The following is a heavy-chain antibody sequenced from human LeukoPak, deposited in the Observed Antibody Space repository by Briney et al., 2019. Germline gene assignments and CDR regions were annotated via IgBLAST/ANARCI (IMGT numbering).Heavy chain of an antibody. D-gene: IGHD2-15*01. V-gene: IGHV1-2*02. CDR2: INPNSGGT. J-gene: IGHJ6*02. CDR3: ARRVDYYYYGMDV. Sequence: AAVTVSLTGSGYTFTVYYIHWVRQGPGQGQGGMGWINPNSGGTNYAQKFQGRVTMTRDTSISTAYMELSRLRSDDTAVYYCARRVDYYYYGMDVWGQGTTVTVSS. CDR1: GYTFTVYY.